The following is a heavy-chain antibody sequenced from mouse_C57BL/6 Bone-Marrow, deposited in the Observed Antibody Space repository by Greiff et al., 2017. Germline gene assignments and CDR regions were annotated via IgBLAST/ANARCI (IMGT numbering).Heavy chain of an antibody. D-gene: IGHD1-3*01. V-gene: IGHV3-6*01. CDR1: GYSITSGYY. CDR2: ISYDGSN. Sequence: EVKLMESGPGLVKPSQSLSLTCSVTGYSITSGYYWNWIRQFPGNKLEWMGYISYDGSNNYNPSLKNRISITRDTSKNQFFLKLNSVTTEDTATYYCARGGKGGDFDYWGQGTTLTVSS. J-gene: IGHJ2*01. CDR3: ARGGKGGDFDY.